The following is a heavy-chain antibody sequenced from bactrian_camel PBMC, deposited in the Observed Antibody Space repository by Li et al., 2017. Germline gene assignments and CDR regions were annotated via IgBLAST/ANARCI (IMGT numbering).Heavy chain of an antibody. CDR3: AINWGGGFTPSL. J-gene: IGHJ4*01. Sequence: VQLVESGGGLVQPGGSLRPSCVPSGFTFSNAYMSWVRQAPGKGLEWVSTIIPDGARQYYAESVKGRFTISRDNAKNTVYLQMNSLNSEDTALYYCAINWGGGFTPSLWGQGTQVTVS. CDR1: GFTFSNAY. D-gene: IGHD5*01. CDR2: IIPDGARQ. V-gene: IGHV3S40*01.